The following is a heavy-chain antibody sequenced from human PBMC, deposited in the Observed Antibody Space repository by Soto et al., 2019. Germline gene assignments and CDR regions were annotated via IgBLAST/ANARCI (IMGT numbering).Heavy chain of an antibody. CDR1: GDSFTRYW. V-gene: IGHV5-51*01. CDR2: IYPGDSDT. D-gene: IGHD5-18*01. CDR3: ARQPADTAMVCVDY. Sequence: GESLKLSCTASGDSFTRYWIGWVRQMPGKGLEWMGIIYPGDSDTRYSPSFQGQVTISADKSISTAYLQWSSLKASDTAMYYCARQPADTAMVCVDYWGQGTLVTVSS. J-gene: IGHJ4*02.